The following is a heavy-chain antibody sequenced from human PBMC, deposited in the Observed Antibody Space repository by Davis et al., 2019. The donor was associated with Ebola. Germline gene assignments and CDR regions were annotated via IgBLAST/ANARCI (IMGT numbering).Heavy chain of an antibody. CDR2: INQDGSEK. Sequence: GGSLRLSCAASGFTFNTYWMNWVRQGPGKGLEWVANINQDGSEKYYVDSVKGRFTISRDNAKNSLYLQMNSLRAEDTAVYYCAKLELRGYWGQGTLVTVSS. CDR1: GFTFNTYW. CDR3: AKLELRGY. J-gene: IGHJ4*02. V-gene: IGHV3-7*01. D-gene: IGHD1-7*01.